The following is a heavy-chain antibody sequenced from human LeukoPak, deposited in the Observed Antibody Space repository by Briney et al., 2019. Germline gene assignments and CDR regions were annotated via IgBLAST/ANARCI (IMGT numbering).Heavy chain of an antibody. CDR1: GFTFSSYW. V-gene: IGHV3-74*01. CDR2: VNSDGSST. CDR3: ANSPNDYGDHRLRY. J-gene: IGHJ4*02. Sequence: GGSLRLSCAASGFTFSSYWMHWVRQAPGKGLVWVSRVNSDGSSTSYADSVKGRFTISRDNAKNTLYLQMNSLRAEDTAVYYCANSPNDYGDHRLRYWGQGTLVTVSS. D-gene: IGHD4-17*01.